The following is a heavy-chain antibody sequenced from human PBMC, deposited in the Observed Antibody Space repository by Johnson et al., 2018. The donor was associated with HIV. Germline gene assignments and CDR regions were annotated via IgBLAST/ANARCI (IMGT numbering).Heavy chain of an antibody. CDR2: IKWNGGST. CDR1: GFTFSSYG. CDR3: AKDGAWGADAFDI. J-gene: IGHJ3*02. D-gene: IGHD3-16*01. Sequence: QVQLVESGGGVVQPGGSLRLSCAASGFTFSSYGMHWVRQAPGKGLEWVSGIKWNGGSTGYVDSVKGRFTISRDNAKNSLYLQMNSLRAEDTAVYYCAKDGAWGADAFDIWGQGTMVTVSS. V-gene: IGHV3-NL1*01.